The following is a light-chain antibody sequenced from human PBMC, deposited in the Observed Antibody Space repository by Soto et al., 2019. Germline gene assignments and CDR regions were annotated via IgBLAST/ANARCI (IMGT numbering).Light chain of an antibody. CDR1: QSIRTT. CDR2: GAC. V-gene: IGKV3-15*01. CDR3: QRYDNWPS. Sequence: TQSPGTLSLSPGDRATLSCRGSQSIRTTLAWYQQKPGQAPRLLFYGACSRVTGFQARFSGRGSGTESTLTIRSLQSEDFGVYYCQRYDNWPSFGPGTKVDIK. J-gene: IGKJ3*01.